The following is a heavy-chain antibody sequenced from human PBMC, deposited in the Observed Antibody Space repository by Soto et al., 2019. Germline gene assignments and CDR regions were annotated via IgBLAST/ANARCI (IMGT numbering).Heavy chain of an antibody. CDR3: AHRRSGYFDS. J-gene: IGHJ4*02. CDR2: IYWDDDK. V-gene: IGHV2-5*02. Sequence: QITLKESGPTLVKPTQTLTLTCTFSGFSLTETGMGVGWIRQAPGKALEWLALIYWDDDKRYSPCLKRRLTDGKDASKYQQILTKTNVDAVDTATYYCAHRRSGYFDSWGPGTQVTVSS. CDR1: GFSLTETGMG.